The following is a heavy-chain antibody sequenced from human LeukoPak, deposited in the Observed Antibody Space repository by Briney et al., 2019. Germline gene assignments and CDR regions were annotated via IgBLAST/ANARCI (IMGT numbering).Heavy chain of an antibody. CDR3: ARGKGIKYIY. D-gene: IGHD6-6*01. J-gene: IGHJ4*02. Sequence: PSETLSLTCTVSGGSISSSSYYWGWIRQPPGKGLEWIGSIYYSGSTYYNPSLKSRVTISVDTSKNQFSLKLSSVTAADTAVYYCARGKGIKYIYWGQGTLVTVSS. CDR1: GGSISSSSYY. V-gene: IGHV4-39*01. CDR2: IYYSGST.